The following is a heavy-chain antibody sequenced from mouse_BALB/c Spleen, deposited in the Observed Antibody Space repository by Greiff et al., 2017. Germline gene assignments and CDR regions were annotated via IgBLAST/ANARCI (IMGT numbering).Heavy chain of an antibody. CDR1: GFSLTSYG. CDR2: IWAGGST. D-gene: IGHD2-14*01. V-gene: IGHV2-9*02. J-gene: IGHJ3*01. CDR3: AREGVRRWFAY. Sequence: QVHVKQSGPGLVAPSQSLSITCTVSGFSLTSYGVHWVRQPPGKGLEWLGVIWAGGSTNYNSALMSRLSISKDNSKSQVFLKMNSLQTDDTAMYYCAREGVRRWFAYWGQGTLVTVSA.